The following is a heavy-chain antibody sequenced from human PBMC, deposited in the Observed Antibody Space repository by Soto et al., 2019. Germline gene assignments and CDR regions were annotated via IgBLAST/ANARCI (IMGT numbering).Heavy chain of an antibody. CDR3: ARVTGDRFDY. CDR2: MSYDGRNE. V-gene: IGHV3-30*04. Sequence: QVQLVESGGGVVQPGRSLRLSCAVSGFNLNSYTLHWVRQAPGKGLEWVAVMSYDGRNEYYADTVKGRFTISRDRSKNTLYLQMNSLRAEDTALFFCARVTGDRFDYWGQGTLVTVSS. CDR1: GFNLNSYT. J-gene: IGHJ4*02. D-gene: IGHD2-21*02.